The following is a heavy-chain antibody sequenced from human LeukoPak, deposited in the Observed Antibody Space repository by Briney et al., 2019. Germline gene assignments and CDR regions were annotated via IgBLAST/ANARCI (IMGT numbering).Heavy chain of an antibody. CDR3: ARDPAPNPLLYWYFDL. D-gene: IGHD1-14*01. J-gene: IGHJ2*01. CDR2: IYSSGTT. CDR1: GLSVSSNY. Sequence: GGSLRLSCAASGLSVSSNYMSWVRQAPGKGLEWVSVIYSSGTTYYADSVKGRFTISRDNAKNSLYLQMNSLRAEDTAVYYCARDPAPNPLLYWYFDLWGRGTLVTVSS. V-gene: IGHV3-53*01.